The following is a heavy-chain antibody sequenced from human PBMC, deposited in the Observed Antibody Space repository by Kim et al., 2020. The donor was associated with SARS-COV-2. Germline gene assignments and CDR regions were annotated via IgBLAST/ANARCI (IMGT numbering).Heavy chain of an antibody. J-gene: IGHJ4*02. V-gene: IGHV3-11*01. CDR1: VLIFSDAY. CDR2: ISPDSGYI. Sequence: GGSLRLSCAASVLIFSDAYMTWIRLAPGKGPEWLSYISPDSGYIFYADSVKGRFTVSRDNAKNSMYVQMNSLNGEDTALYYCARADGAGPGGHFDYWGRGTLVTVSS. D-gene: IGHD1-26*01. CDR3: ARADGAGPGGHFDY.